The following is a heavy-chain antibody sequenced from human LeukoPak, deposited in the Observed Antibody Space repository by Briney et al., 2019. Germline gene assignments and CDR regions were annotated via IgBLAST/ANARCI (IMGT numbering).Heavy chain of an antibody. D-gene: IGHD1-14*01. V-gene: IGHV4-59*08. Sequence: SETLSLTCTVSGGSISGYYWSWIRRSPGKGLEWIAYIYYSGSTNYNPSLKSRVTISVDTSKNQFSLKLSSVTAADAAVYYCARHLTGTRSLDYWGQGTLVTVSS. CDR3: ARHLTGTRSLDY. CDR1: GGSISGYY. J-gene: IGHJ4*02. CDR2: IYYSGST.